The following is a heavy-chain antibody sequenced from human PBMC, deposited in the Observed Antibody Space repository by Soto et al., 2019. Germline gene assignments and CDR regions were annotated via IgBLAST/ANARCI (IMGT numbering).Heavy chain of an antibody. CDR2: IYYSGST. J-gene: IGHJ4*02. CDR1: GGSISSYY. V-gene: IGHV4-59*01. Sequence: ASETLSLTCTVSGGSISSYYWSWIRQPPGKGLEWIGYIYYSGSTNYNPSLKSRVTISVDTSKNQFSLKLSSVTAADTAVYYCARGGDYDFWSGYYVDYWGQGTLVTVSS. CDR3: ARGGDYDFWSGYYVDY. D-gene: IGHD3-3*01.